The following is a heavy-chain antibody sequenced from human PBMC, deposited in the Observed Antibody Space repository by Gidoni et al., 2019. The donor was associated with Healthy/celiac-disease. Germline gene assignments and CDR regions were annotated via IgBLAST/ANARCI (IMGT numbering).Heavy chain of an antibody. CDR1: GGSLSGYY. CDR2: INHSGST. V-gene: IGHV4-34*01. CDR3: ARDAAAMREGSWFDP. Sequence: QVQLQQWGAGLLKPSETLYLTCAVYGGSLSGYYWSWIRQPPGKGLEWIGEINHSGSTNYNPSLKSRVTISVDTSKNQFSLKLSSVTAADTAVYYCARDAAAMREGSWFDPWGQGTLVTVSS. D-gene: IGHD2-2*01. J-gene: IGHJ5*02.